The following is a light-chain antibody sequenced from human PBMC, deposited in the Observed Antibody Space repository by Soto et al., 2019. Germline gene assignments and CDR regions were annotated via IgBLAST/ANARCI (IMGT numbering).Light chain of an antibody. Sequence: DIHLTQAPSFLSASAGDRVSITCRASQAISSYLAWYQQKPGRAPKLLIYAASTLQSGVPSRFSGSGSGTEFTPTITSLQPEDFATYYCQQLNSCPITFGQGTRLEIK. CDR1: QAISSY. CDR2: AAS. V-gene: IGKV1-9*01. J-gene: IGKJ5*01. CDR3: QQLNSCPIT.